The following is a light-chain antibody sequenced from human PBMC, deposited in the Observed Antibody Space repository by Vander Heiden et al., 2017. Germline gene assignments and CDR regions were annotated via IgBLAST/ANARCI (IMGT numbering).Light chain of an antibody. Sequence: IVLTQSPESLAVSLGERATINCKSSQSVLYSSNNKNYLAWYQQKPGQPPKLLIYWASTRESGVPDRFSGSGSGTDFTLTISSLQAEDVAVYYCQQYYSTPLTFGGGTKVEIK. CDR2: WAS. V-gene: IGKV4-1*01. CDR1: QSVLYSSNNKNY. J-gene: IGKJ4*01. CDR3: QQYYSTPLT.